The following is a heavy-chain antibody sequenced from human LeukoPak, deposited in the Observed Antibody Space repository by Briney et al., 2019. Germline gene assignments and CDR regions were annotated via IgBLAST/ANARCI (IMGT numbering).Heavy chain of an antibody. CDR1: GFTFSSYA. CDR2: ISGSGGST. V-gene: IGHV3-23*01. Sequence: GGSLRLSCAASGFTFSSYAMSWVRQAPGKGLEWVSAISGSGGSTYYADSVKGRFTISRDNSKNTLYLQMNSLRAEDTAVYYCAKCDRSINDYYYYGMDVWGQGTTVTVSS. J-gene: IGHJ6*02. D-gene: IGHD1-14*01. CDR3: AKCDRSINDYYYYGMDV.